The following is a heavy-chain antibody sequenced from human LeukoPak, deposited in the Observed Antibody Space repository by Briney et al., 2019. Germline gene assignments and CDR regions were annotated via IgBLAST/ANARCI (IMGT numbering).Heavy chain of an antibody. V-gene: IGHV3-30*04. CDR3: ARDERGFFYYMDV. J-gene: IGHJ6*03. CDR1: GFTFSSYA. Sequence: PGGSLRLSCAASGFTFSSYAMHWVRQTPGKGLEWVAAISYAGSNTHYADSVKGRFTISRDNSKNTMFLQMSSLRAEDTALYYCARDERGFFYYMDVWGMGTTVTVSS. CDR2: ISYAGSNT. D-gene: IGHD2-15*01.